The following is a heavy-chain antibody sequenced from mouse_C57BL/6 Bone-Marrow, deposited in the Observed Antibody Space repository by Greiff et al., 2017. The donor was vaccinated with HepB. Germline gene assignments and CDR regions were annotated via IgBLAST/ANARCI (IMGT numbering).Heavy chain of an antibody. CDR1: GFTFSDYG. D-gene: IGHD4-1*01. V-gene: IGHV5-15*01. Sequence: EVKLLESGGGLVQPGGSLKLSCAASGFTFSDYGMAWVRQAPRKGPEWVAFISNLAYSIYYADTVTGRFTISRENAKNTLYLEMSSLRSEDTAMYYCARHWDDAMDYWGQGTSVTVSS. CDR3: ARHWDDAMDY. CDR2: ISNLAYSI. J-gene: IGHJ4*01.